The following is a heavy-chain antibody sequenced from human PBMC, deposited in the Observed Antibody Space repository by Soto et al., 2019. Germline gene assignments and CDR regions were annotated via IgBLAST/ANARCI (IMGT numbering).Heavy chain of an antibody. J-gene: IGHJ4*02. CDR2: IYPGDSDT. CDR1: GYSFTKCW. CDR3: ARRGDSSGYMDY. Sequence: PGESLKISCKGSGYSFTKCWIAWVRQMPGKSLEWMGIIYPGDSDTRYSPSFQGQVTISADKSINTACLQRSSLKASDTAMYYCARRGDSSGYMDYWGQGILVTVSS. V-gene: IGHV5-51*01. D-gene: IGHD3-22*01.